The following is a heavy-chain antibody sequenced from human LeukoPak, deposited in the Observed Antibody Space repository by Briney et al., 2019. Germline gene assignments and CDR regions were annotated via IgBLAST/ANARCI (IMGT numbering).Heavy chain of an antibody. V-gene: IGHV4-39*07. CDR1: GGSISSSSYF. CDR2: IYHSGST. D-gene: IGHD3-10*01. J-gene: IGHJ5*02. CDR3: ARGGYYGSGNDFRFDP. Sequence: PSETLSLTCTVSGGSISSSSYFWAWIRQPPGKGLEWIGSIYHSGSTYYNPSLKSRVTISVDTSKNQFSLKLSSVTAADTAVYYCARGGYYGSGNDFRFDPWGQGTLVTVSS.